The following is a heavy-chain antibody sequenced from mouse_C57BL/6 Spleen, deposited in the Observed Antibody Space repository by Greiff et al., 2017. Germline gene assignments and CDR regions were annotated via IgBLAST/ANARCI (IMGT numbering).Heavy chain of an antibody. D-gene: IGHD2-4*01. CDR3: ARKEIKGFAY. CDR2: IYPGDGDT. CDR1: GYAFSSSW. V-gene: IGHV1-82*01. J-gene: IGHJ3*01. Sequence: VQRVESGPELVKPGASVKISCKASGYAFSSSWMNWVKQRPGKGLEWIGRIYPGDGDTNYNGKFKGKATLTADKSSSTAYMQLSSLTSEDSAVYFCARKEIKGFAYWGQGTLVTVSA.